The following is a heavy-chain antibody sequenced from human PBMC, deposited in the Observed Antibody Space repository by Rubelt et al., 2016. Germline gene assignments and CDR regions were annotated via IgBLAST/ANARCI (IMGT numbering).Heavy chain of an antibody. J-gene: IGHJ4*02. CDR1: GGSFSGYY. V-gene: IGHV4-34*01. CDR2: INHSGST. CDR3: ARGRNPDY. D-gene: IGHD1-14*01. Sequence: QVQLQQWGAGLLKPSETLSLTCAVYGGSFSGYYWSWIRQPPRKGLEWIGEINHSGSTNYNPSLKSRVTISVDTSKNQFSLKLSSVTAADTAVYYCARGRNPDYWGQGTLVTVSS.